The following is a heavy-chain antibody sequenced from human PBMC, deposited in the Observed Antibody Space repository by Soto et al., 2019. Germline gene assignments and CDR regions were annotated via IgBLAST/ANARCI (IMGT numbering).Heavy chain of an antibody. J-gene: IGHJ5*02. CDR2: IYPGDSDT. V-gene: IGHV5-51*03. CDR3: ARRERGDGYNSGWFDP. CDR1: GYSFTSYW. Sequence: PGESLKISCKGSGYSFTSYWIAWVRQMPGKGLEWMGIIYPGDSDTTYSPSFQGQVTISVDKSISTAYLQWSSLKASDTAMYYCARRERGDGYNSGWFDPWGQGTLVTV. D-gene: IGHD5-12*01.